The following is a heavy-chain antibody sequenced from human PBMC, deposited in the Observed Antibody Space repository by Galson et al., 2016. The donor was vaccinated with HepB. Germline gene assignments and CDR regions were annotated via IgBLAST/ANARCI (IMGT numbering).Heavy chain of an antibody. CDR2: LNPDDGKT. V-gene: IGHV1-46*01. CDR3: ARDFGDCINTRCSKQFFDY. J-gene: IGHJ4*02. CDR1: GYTFTGYY. D-gene: IGHD2-2*01. Sequence: SVKVSCKASGYTFTGYYMHWLRQAPGQGLEWMTILNPDDGKTHSAQNFQGRVTMTRDSATSTIYLELSSLTSEDTAVYYCARDFGDCINTRCSKQFFDYWGQGTLVTVSS.